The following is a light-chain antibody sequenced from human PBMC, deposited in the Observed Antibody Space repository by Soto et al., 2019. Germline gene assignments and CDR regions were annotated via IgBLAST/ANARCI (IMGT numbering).Light chain of an antibody. CDR1: SNDVGSFNR. CDR3: SSYTTSTTYV. J-gene: IGLJ1*01. V-gene: IGLV2-18*02. CDR2: DVN. Sequence: QSVLTQPPSVSGSPGQSVAISCTGASNDVGSFNRVSWYQQAPGTAHKLIIYDVNNRPSGVPDRFSGSKSGNTASLTISGLQAEDEADYYCSSYTTSTTYVFGTGTKVTVL.